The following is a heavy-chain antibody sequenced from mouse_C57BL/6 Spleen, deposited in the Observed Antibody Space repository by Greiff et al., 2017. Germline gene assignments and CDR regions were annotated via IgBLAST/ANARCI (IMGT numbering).Heavy chain of an antibody. J-gene: IGHJ3*01. CDR2: IHPNSGST. V-gene: IGHV1-64*01. Sequence: VQLQQSGAELVKPGASVKLSCKASGYTFTSYWMHWVKQRPGQGLEWIGMIHPNSGSTNYNEKFKSKATLTVDQSSSTAYMQLSSLTSEDSAVYYCARGGTEGFAYWGQGTLVTVSA. CDR3: ARGGTEGFAY. D-gene: IGHD4-1*01. CDR1: GYTFTSYW.